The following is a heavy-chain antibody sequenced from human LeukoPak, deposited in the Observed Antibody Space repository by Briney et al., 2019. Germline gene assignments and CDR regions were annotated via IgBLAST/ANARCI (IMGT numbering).Heavy chain of an antibody. CDR3: GVVQLAHFDY. J-gene: IGHJ4*02. V-gene: IGHV4-4*07. CDR1: GGSISTYY. Sequence: SETLPLTCTVSGGSISTYYWSWIRQPTGKGLEWIGRIYMRGRTNYNPSLQSRVTMSVDTSKNQFSLKLSSVTAADTAVYYCGVVQLAHFDYWGQGTLVTVSS. D-gene: IGHD6-13*01. CDR2: IYMRGRT.